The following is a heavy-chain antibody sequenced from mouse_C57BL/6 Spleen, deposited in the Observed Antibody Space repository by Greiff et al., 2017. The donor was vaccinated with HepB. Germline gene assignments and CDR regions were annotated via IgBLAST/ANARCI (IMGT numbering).Heavy chain of an antibody. D-gene: IGHD4-1*01. V-gene: IGHV1-55*01. CDR2: IYPGSGST. J-gene: IGHJ2*01. Sequence: QVQLQQSGAELVKPGASVKMSCKASGYTFTSYWITWVKQRPGQGLEWIGDIYPGSGSTNYNEKFKSKATLTVDTSSSTAYMQLSSLTSEDSAVYYCARRENWEGYFDYWGQGTTLTVSS. CDR1: GYTFTSYW. CDR3: ARRENWEGYFDY.